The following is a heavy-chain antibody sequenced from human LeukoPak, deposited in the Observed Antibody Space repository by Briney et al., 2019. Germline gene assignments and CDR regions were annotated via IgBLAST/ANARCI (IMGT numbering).Heavy chain of an antibody. J-gene: IGHJ4*02. CDR1: GFTFSSYA. CDR3: ALGGDYAWGSPFDY. CDR2: ISGSGGST. Sequence: GGSLRLSCAASGFTFSSYAMSWVRQAPGKGLEWVSAISGSGGSTYYADSVKGRFTISRDNSKNTLYLQMNSLRAEDTAVYYCALGGDYAWGSPFDYWGQGTLVTVSS. V-gene: IGHV3-23*01. D-gene: IGHD3-16*01.